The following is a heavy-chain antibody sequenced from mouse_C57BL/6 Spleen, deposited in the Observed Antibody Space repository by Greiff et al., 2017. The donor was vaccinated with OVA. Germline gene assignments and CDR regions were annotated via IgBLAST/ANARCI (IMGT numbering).Heavy chain of an antibody. CDR1: GYAFTNYL. J-gene: IGHJ2*01. CDR3: AREGLSNYDY. D-gene: IGHD2-5*01. V-gene: IGHV1-54*01. CDR2: INPGSGGT. Sequence: VQLQQSGAELVRPGTSVKVSCKASGYAFTNYLIEWVKQRPGQGLEWIGVINPGSGGTNYNEKFKGKATLTADKSSSTAYMQRSSLTSEDSAVYFCAREGLSNYDYWGQGTTLTVSS.